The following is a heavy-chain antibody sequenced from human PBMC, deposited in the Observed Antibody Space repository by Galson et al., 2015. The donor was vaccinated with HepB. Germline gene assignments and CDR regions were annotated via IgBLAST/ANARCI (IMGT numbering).Heavy chain of an antibody. D-gene: IGHD1-14*01. V-gene: IGHV3-7*01. J-gene: IGHJ4*02. CDR2: IKEDGSEI. CDR1: GFTFSDHW. CDR3: ATGRATLDY. Sequence: SLRLSCAAFGFTFSDHWMSWVRQAPGKGLEWVAHIKEDGSEIYYLDSVKGRFTISRDNARNSLYLQMNSLRAEDTAVYYCATGRATLDYWGQGTLVTVSS.